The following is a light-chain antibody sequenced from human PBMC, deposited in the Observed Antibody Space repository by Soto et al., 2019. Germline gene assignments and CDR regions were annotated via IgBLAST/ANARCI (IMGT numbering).Light chain of an antibody. J-gene: IGKJ4*01. CDR1: QSISSY. CDR2: AAS. Sequence: DIQMTQSPSSLSASVGDRVTITCRASQSISSYLHWYQQKPGKAPKLLIYAASSLQSGVPSRFSGSGSGTDFTLTISSLQPEDFATYYFQRSFSTPLTVGGGTKVEIK. V-gene: IGKV1-39*01. CDR3: QRSFSTPLT.